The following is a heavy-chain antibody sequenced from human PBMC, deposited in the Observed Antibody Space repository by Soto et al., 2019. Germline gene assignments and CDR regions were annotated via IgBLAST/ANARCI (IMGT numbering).Heavy chain of an antibody. CDR1: GGSFSGHS. Sequence: GGSFSGHSWPLIRQSPGKGMAWIVDSNHSGRVNSSPSLESRVTISLDTSKNQFSLTLSAVTAADTAMYYCSTRAYDTNGYYRFDPWGQGTLVTVSS. J-gene: IGHJ5*01. D-gene: IGHD3-22*01. CDR3: STRAYDTNGYYRFDP. CDR2: SNHSGRV. V-gene: IGHV4-34*13.